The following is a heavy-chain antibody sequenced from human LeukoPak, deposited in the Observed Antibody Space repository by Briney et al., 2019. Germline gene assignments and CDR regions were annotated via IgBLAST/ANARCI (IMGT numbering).Heavy chain of an antibody. CDR1: GFPFSSSA. CDR3: AKGDYSNYFDY. D-gene: IGHD4-11*01. CDR2: ISGSGGST. J-gene: IGHJ4*02. V-gene: IGHV3-23*01. Sequence: GGSLRLSCAASGFPFSSSAMSWVRQAPGKGLEWVSAISGSGGSTYYADSVEGRFTISRDNSKNTLYLQMNSLRAEDTAVYYCAKGDYSNYFDYWGQGTLVTVSS.